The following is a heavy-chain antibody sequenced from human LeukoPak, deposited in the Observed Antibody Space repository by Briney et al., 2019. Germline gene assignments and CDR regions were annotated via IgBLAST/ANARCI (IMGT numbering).Heavy chain of an antibody. D-gene: IGHD6-13*01. CDR1: GFTFSSYW. J-gene: IGHJ6*02. CDR3: ASPTTDSSSWYPNYYGMDV. CDR2: ISTDGSST. V-gene: IGHV3-74*01. Sequence: GGSLRLSCAASGFTFSSYWMHWVRQAPGKGLVWDSRISTDGSSTSYADSVKGRFTISRDNAKNTLYLQMNSLSAEDTAVYYCASPTTDSSSWYPNYYGMDVWGQGTTVTVSS.